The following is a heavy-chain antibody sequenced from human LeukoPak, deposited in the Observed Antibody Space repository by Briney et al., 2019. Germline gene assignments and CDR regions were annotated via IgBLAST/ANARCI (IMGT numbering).Heavy chain of an antibody. D-gene: IGHD6-19*01. V-gene: IGHV1-8*01. CDR3: ATDRVGVGSSGWEN. CDR2: MNPNSGNT. Sequence: GASVKVSCKASGYTSTSYDINWVRQATGQGLEWMGWMNPNSGNTGYTQKFQGRVTMTRDTSISTAYMELSSLTSDDTAVYYCATDRVGVGSSGWENWGQGTLVTVSS. CDR1: GYTSTSYD. J-gene: IGHJ4*02.